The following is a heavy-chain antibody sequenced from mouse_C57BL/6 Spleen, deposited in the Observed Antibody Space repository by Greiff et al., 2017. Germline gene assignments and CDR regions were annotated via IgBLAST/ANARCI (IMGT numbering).Heavy chain of an antibody. J-gene: IGHJ4*01. Sequence: DVQLVESEGGLVQPGSSMKLSCTASGFTFSDYYMAWVRQVPEKGLEWVANINYDGSSTYYLDSLKSRFIISRDNAKNILYLQMSSLKSEDTATYYCARDGGYYDYPYAMDYWGQGTSVTVSS. CDR1: GFTFSDYY. V-gene: IGHV5-16*01. CDR2: INYDGSST. CDR3: ARDGGYYDYPYAMDY. D-gene: IGHD2-4*01.